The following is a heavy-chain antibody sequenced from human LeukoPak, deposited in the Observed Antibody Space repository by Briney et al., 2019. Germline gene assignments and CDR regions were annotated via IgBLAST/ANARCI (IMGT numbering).Heavy chain of an antibody. D-gene: IGHD3-22*01. CDR3: ARALGVNSSGRNWFDP. V-gene: IGHV1-69*06. Sequence: GASVKVSCKASGYTFTGYYMHWVRQAPGQGLEWMGGIIPIFGTANYAQKFQGRVTITADKSTSTAYMELSSLRSEDTAVYYCARALGVNSSGRNWFDPWGQGTLVTVSS. J-gene: IGHJ5*02. CDR2: IIPIFGTA. CDR1: GYTFTGYY.